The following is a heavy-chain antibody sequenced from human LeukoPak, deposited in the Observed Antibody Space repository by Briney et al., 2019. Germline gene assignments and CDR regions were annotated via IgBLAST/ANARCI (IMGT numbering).Heavy chain of an antibody. CDR3: AGVKVAGTRSIDY. CDR2: INDVGSDS. CDR1: GFTFSAYW. Sequence: GGSLRLSCAASGFTFSAYWMHWVRQAPGKGLVWVGRINDVGSDSTYVDSVEGRFTISRDNAKNTLYLQMNNLRAEDTAVYYCAGVKVAGTRSIDYWGQGTLATVSS. J-gene: IGHJ4*02. D-gene: IGHD6-19*01. V-gene: IGHV3-74*01.